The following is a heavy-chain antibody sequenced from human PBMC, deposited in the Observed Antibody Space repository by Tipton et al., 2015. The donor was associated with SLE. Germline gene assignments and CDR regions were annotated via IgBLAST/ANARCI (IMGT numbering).Heavy chain of an antibody. J-gene: IGHJ4*02. Sequence: TLSLTCTVSGGSISSADYYWSWIRQPAGKGLEWIGYIYISGRTNYNPSLNSRVTISLDTSKNQFSLNLSSVTAADTAVYYCARDSGSYFDYWGQGTLVTVSS. D-gene: IGHD1-26*01. CDR1: GGSISSADYY. CDR2: IYISGRT. V-gene: IGHV4-61*09. CDR3: ARDSGSYFDY.